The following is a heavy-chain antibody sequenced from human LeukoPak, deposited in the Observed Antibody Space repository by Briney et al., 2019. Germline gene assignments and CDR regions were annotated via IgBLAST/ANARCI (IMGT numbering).Heavy chain of an antibody. D-gene: IGHD2/OR15-2a*01. CDR2: ISGSSRST. CDR3: AKGALLGDNYYYYYMDV. CDR1: GFTFSSYA. Sequence: PGGSLRLSCAASGFTFSSYAMSWVRQAPGKGLEWVSAISGSSRSTYYADSVKGRFTISRDNSKNTLYVQMNSLRAEDTAVYYCAKGALLGDNYYYYYMDVWGTGTTVTVSS. V-gene: IGHV3-23*01. J-gene: IGHJ6*03.